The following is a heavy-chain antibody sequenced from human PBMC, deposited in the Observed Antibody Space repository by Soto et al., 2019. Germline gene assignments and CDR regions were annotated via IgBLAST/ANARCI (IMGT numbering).Heavy chain of an antibody. CDR3: ARRKGDYYDSSGYHYYFDY. D-gene: IGHD3-22*01. CDR1: GYTFTDYY. Sequence: ASVKVSCKASGYTFTDYYVHWVRQAPGQGLGWMGWINPNSGGTKSAQKFQGRVTMTRDTSISTAYMELSRLRSDDTAVYYCARRKGDYYDSSGYHYYFDYWGQGTLVTV. J-gene: IGHJ4*02. CDR2: INPNSGGT. V-gene: IGHV1-2*02.